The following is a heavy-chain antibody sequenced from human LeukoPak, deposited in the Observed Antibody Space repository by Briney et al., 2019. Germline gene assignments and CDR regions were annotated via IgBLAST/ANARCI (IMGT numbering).Heavy chain of an antibody. CDR1: GGSFSGYY. V-gene: IGHV4-34*01. CDR2: INHSGST. D-gene: IGHD6-13*01. Sequence: SETLSLTCAVYGGSFSGYYWSWIRQPPGKGLEWMGEINHSGSTNYNPSLKRRVTISVDTSKNQFSLKLRYVTAADTAVYYCAKTIAAAGSGRPGSWFDPRGTRTLVTASS. J-gene: IGHJ5*02. CDR3: AKTIAAAGSGRPGSWFDP.